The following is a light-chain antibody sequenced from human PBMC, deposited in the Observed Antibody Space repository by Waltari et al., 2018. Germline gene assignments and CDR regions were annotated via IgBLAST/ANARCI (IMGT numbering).Light chain of an antibody. Sequence: DIQMTQSPSSLSAAVGDRVTITCRASQNIGGRGNWYPQRPGKAPKLLIQAASALQSGVPPRFSGSGSGTEFTLTIKSLQPEDSSIYYCQQSYSGPRTFGQGTKLDIK. CDR2: AAS. CDR3: QQSYSGPRT. V-gene: IGKV1-39*01. CDR1: QNIGGR. J-gene: IGKJ2*01.